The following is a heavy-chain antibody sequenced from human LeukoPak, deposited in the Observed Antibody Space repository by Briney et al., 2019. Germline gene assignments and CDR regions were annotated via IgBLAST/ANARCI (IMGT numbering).Heavy chain of an antibody. CDR2: SYTSGST. CDR3: ARGSTADPLDY. J-gene: IGHJ4*02. Sequence: SETLSLICTVSGGSLGGYYWTWIRQPAGKGLEWIGRSYTSGSTNYNPSLKSRVTMSIDTSKNQFSLKLNSVTAADTAVYFCARGSTADPLDYWGQGTLVTVSS. V-gene: IGHV4-4*07. CDR1: GGSLGGYY.